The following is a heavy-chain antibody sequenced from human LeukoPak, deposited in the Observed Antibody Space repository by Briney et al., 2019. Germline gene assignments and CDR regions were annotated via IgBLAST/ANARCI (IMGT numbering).Heavy chain of an antibody. J-gene: IGHJ3*02. V-gene: IGHV3-48*01. CDR1: GFTFSSHN. CDR3: ARDKDYASDM. CDR2: INFKSEDI. Sequence: GGSLRLSCAASGFTFSSHNMNWVRKAPGKGLEWISFINFKSEDIRYADSVEGRFIISRDNARKSLYLHMNSLRAEDTAVYYCARDKDYASDMWGQGTVVTVAS. D-gene: IGHD4-11*01.